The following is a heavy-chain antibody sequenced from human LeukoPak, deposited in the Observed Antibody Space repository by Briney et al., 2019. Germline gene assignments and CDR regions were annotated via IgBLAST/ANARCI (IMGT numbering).Heavy chain of an antibody. Sequence: ASVKVSCKASGYTFTSYGISWVRQAPGQGLEWMGWISAYNGNTNYAQKLQGRVTMTRDTSTSTVYMEPSSLRSEDTAVYYCARMDYYDSSGSTNWFDPWGQGTLVTVSS. J-gene: IGHJ5*02. D-gene: IGHD3-22*01. CDR2: ISAYNGNT. CDR3: ARMDYYDSSGSTNWFDP. CDR1: GYTFTSYG. V-gene: IGHV1-18*01.